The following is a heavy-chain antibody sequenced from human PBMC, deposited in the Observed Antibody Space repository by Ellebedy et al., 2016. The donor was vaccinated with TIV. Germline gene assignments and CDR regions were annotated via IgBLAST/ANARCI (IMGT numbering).Heavy chain of an antibody. CDR3: ARRGAYGDYAVQVNSWFDS. CDR1: GFSFRSYW. V-gene: IGHV3-7*01. D-gene: IGHD4-17*01. CDR2: IYQDGSES. Sequence: PGGSLRLSCAASGFSFRSYWMTWVRQAPGKGLEWVASIYQDGSESFYLDSVKSRFTVSRDNAKNSLFLQMNSLRAEDTAVYFCARRGAYGDYAVQVNSWFDSWGQGTLVTVS. J-gene: IGHJ5*01.